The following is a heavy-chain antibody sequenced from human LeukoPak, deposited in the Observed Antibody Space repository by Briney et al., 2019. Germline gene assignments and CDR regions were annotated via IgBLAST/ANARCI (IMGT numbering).Heavy chain of an antibody. D-gene: IGHD3-16*01. CDR1: GGSISDYY. V-gene: IGHV4-4*07. CDR3: ANYVSALGDYYGMDV. CDR2: VHTSGTT. Sequence: SETLSLTCTVSGGSISDYYWTWIRQPAGKGLEWIGRVHTSGTTNYNPSLKSRVTMSVDTSKNQFSLKLSSVTAADTAVYYCANYVSALGDYYGMDVWGQGTTVTASS. J-gene: IGHJ6*02.